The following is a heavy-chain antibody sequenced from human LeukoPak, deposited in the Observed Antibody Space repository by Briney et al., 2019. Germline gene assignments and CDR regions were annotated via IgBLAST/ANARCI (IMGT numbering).Heavy chain of an antibody. V-gene: IGHV3-33*01. CDR1: GFTFSSYG. D-gene: IGHD6-6*01. Sequence: GRSLRLSCAASGFTFSSYGMHWVRQAPGKGLEWVAVIWYDGSNKYYADSVKGRFTISRDNSKNTLYLQMNSLRAEDTAVYYCARDRISSIAAPLNNWFDPWGQGTLVTVSS. CDR3: ARDRISSIAAPLNNWFDP. CDR2: IWYDGSNK. J-gene: IGHJ5*02.